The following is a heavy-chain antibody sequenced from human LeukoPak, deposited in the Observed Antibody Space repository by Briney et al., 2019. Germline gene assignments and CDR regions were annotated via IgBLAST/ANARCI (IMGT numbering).Heavy chain of an antibody. CDR3: ARGIHDSSGYYSYYYYYYYMDV. CDR2: MNPNSGNT. J-gene: IGHJ6*03. V-gene: IGHV1-8*01. Sequence: ASVKVSCKASGYTFTSYDINWVRQATGQGLEWMGWMNPNSGNTGYAQKFQGRVTMTRNTSVSTAYMELSSLRSEDTAAYYCARGIHDSSGYYSYYYYYYYMDVWGKGTTVTVSS. CDR1: GYTFTSYD. D-gene: IGHD3-22*01.